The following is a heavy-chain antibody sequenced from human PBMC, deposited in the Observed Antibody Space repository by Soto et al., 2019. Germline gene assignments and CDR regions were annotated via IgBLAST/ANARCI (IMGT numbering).Heavy chain of an antibody. V-gene: IGHV4-31*03. CDR1: GGSISSGGYY. J-gene: IGHJ4*02. CDR3: ARVMYSSGMIDY. CDR2: IYYSGST. Sequence: SETLSLTCTVSGGSISSGGYYWSWIRQHPGKGLEWIGYIYYSGSTYYNPSLKSRVTISVDTSKNQFSLKLSSVTAADTAVYYCARVMYSSGMIDYWGQGTLVTVS. D-gene: IGHD6-19*01.